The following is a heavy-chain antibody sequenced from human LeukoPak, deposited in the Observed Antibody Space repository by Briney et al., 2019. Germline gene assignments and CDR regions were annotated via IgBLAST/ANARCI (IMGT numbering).Heavy chain of an antibody. V-gene: IGHV3-30*02. Sequence: GGSLRLSCAASGITFSTSGMHWVRQAPGRGLEWVAFMRHDGSNEKYADSVKGRFTISRDNSKNTLYLQMNSLIVEDTAVYYCAKDRTVVVTAYGGWFDPWGQGALVTVSS. CDR1: GITFSTSG. J-gene: IGHJ5*02. CDR3: AKDRTVVVTAYGGWFDP. CDR2: MRHDGSNE. D-gene: IGHD2-15*01.